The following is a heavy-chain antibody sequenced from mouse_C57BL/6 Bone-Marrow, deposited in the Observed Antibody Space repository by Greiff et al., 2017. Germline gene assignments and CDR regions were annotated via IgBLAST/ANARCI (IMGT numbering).Heavy chain of an antibody. V-gene: IGHV1-4*01. Sequence: QVQLQQSGAELARPGASVKMSCKASGYTFTSYTMHWVKQRPGQGLEWIGYINPSSGYTKYNQKFKDKATLTADKSSSTAYMQLSSLTSEDSAVYYCARYYGRGSFAYWGQGTLVTVSA. CDR1: GYTFTSYT. D-gene: IGHD1-1*01. CDR2: INPSSGYT. CDR3: ARYYGRGSFAY. J-gene: IGHJ3*01.